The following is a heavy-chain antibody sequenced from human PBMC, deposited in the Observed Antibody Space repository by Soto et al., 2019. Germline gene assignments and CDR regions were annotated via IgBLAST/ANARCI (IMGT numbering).Heavy chain of an antibody. CDR3: AKATVTDSLFDN. V-gene: IGHV3-7*01. CDR2: IKQDASEK. Sequence: EVQLVESGGGLVQPGGSLRLSCAASGFTFSSYWMSWVRQALGKGLEWVANIKQDASEKWYVDSVKGRFTISRDNAKNSLHLQMDSLRAEDTAVYYCAKATVTDSLFDNWGQGALVTVSS. CDR1: GFTFSSYW. D-gene: IGHD4-17*01. J-gene: IGHJ4*02.